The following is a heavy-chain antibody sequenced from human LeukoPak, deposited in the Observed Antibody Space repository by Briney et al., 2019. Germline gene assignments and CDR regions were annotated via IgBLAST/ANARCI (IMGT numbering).Heavy chain of an antibody. J-gene: IGHJ6*02. D-gene: IGHD5-18*01. CDR1: GFTFGDHA. V-gene: IGHV3-49*04. CDR2: IRSKTYGGTT. CDR3: TRGPIQLWLYHGMDV. Sequence: GGSLRLSCTVSGFTFGDHAMSWVRQAPGKGLEWVGFIRSKTYGGTTEYAASVTGRFIISRDDSTSIAYLQMNSLKTEDTAVYYCTRGPIQLWLYHGMDVWGQGTTVTVSS.